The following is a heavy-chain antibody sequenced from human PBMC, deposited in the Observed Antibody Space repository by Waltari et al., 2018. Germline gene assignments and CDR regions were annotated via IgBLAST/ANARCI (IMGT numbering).Heavy chain of an antibody. CDR2: ISDDGNNK. D-gene: IGHD3-9*01. CDR1: GFSFNIYG. J-gene: IGHJ3*02. CDR3: AILTGGSEAFDI. V-gene: IGHV3-30*03. Sequence: LESGEGVVQPGRSLRLSCVASGFSFNIYGIHWVRQAPGTGLEWVASISDDGNNKYYGDSVRGRFTISRDSPKNTLYLQMNTVTVEDSAVYYCAILTGGSEAFDIWGQGTMVIVSS.